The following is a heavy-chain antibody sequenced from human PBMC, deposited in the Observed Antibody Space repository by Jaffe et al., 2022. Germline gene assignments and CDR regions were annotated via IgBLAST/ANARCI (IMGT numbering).Heavy chain of an antibody. Sequence: QLQLQESGPGLVKPSETLSLTCTVSGGSISSSSYYWGWIRQPPGKGLEWIGSIYYSGSTYYNPSLKSRVTISVDTSKNQFSLKLSSVTAADTAVYYCARQEAPDADRMYYYYMDVWGKGTTVTVSS. CDR3: ARQEAPDADRMYYYYMDV. V-gene: IGHV4-39*01. J-gene: IGHJ6*03. CDR1: GGSISSSSYY. D-gene: IGHD2-8*01. CDR2: IYYSGST.